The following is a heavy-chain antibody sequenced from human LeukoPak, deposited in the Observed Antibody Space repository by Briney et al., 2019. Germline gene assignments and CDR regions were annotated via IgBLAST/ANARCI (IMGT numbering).Heavy chain of an antibody. CDR2: ISGSGVST. CDR3: AKDIRAAVAGDY. V-gene: IGHV3-23*01. J-gene: IGHJ4*02. D-gene: IGHD6-19*01. CDR1: GFSFTSCA. Sequence: QSGGSLRLSCAASGFSFTSCAMSWVRQAPGKGLEWVSGISGSGVSTYYADSVQGRFTISRDNSQNTLYLQMNSLRAEDTAVYYCAKDIRAAVAGDYWGQGTLVTVSS.